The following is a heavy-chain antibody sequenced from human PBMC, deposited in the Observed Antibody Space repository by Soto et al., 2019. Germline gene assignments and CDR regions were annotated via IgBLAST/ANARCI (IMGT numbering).Heavy chain of an antibody. V-gene: IGHV3-33*08. D-gene: IGHD3-9*01. J-gene: IGHJ4*02. CDR2: IWYDGSNK. Sequence: RDSCGASEVNCRSWGMHCDHQTPGKGLEWVAVIWYDGSNKYYADSVKGRFTISRDNSKNTLYLQMNSLRAEDTAVYYCARDYDILTGYYSGTPSSSFDYWGQGTLVTVSS. CDR3: ARDYDILTGYYSGTPSSSFDY. CDR1: EVNCRSWG.